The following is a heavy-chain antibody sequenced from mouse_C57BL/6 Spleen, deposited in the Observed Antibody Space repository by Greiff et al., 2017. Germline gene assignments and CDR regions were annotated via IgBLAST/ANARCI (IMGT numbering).Heavy chain of an antibody. Sequence: EVKVVESGGGLVKPGGSLKLSCAASGFTFSSYAMSWVRQTPEKRLEWVATISDGGSYTYYPDNVKGRFTISRDNAKNNLYLQMSHLKSEDTAMYYCARDGGSYYFDYWGQGTTLTVSS. CDR3: ARDGGSYYFDY. CDR1: GFTFSSYA. J-gene: IGHJ2*01. V-gene: IGHV5-4*01. CDR2: ISDGGSYT.